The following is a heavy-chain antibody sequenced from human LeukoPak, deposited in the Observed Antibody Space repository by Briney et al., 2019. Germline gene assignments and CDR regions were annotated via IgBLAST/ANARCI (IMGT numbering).Heavy chain of an antibody. Sequence: SETLSLTCTVSSGSISSHYWSWIRQPPGKGLEWIGYIYYSGSTDYNPSLKSRVTISVDTSKNQFSLKLSSVTAADTAVYYCAAVPRAAAGTVFDYWGQGTLVTVSS. D-gene: IGHD6-13*01. CDR1: SGSISSHY. CDR2: IYYSGST. CDR3: AAVPRAAAGTVFDY. V-gene: IGHV4-59*11. J-gene: IGHJ4*02.